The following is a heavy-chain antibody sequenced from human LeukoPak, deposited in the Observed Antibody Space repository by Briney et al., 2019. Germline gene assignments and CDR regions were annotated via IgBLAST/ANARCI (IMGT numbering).Heavy chain of an antibody. Sequence: PSETLSLTCAVYGGSFSGYYWSWIRQPPGKGLEWIGEINHSGSTNYNPSLKSRVTISVDTSKNQFSLKLSSVTAADTAVYYCAREGNAFPYYYYYSMDVWGKGTTVTVSS. CDR1: GGSFSGYY. V-gene: IGHV4-34*01. D-gene: IGHD3-10*01. CDR3: AREGNAFPYYYYYSMDV. J-gene: IGHJ6*03. CDR2: INHSGST.